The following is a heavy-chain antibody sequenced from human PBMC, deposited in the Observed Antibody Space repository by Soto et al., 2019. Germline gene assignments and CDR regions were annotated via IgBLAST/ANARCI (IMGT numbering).Heavy chain of an antibody. V-gene: IGHV1-3*01. CDR1: GYTFTTFS. J-gene: IGHJ5*02. CDR2: TNAGNGNT. CDR3: ARSLVTTFSDYFDP. Sequence: ASVKVSCKASGYTFTTFSIHWVRQAPGQRLEWMGWTNAGNGNTKYSQKFQGRVTITRDTSASTAYMELSSLRSEDTAIYYCARSLVTTFSDYFDPWGQGTLVTVSS. D-gene: IGHD3-16*01.